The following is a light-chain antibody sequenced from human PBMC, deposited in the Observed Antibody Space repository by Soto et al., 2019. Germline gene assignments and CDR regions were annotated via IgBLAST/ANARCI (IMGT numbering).Light chain of an antibody. J-gene: IGLJ2*01. CDR2: DVS. V-gene: IGLV2-14*03. CDR1: SSDIGGYNY. Sequence: QSVLTQPASVSGSPGQSITISCTGTSSDIGGYNYVSWYQHHPGKAPKLMIYDVSNRPSGVSNRFSGSKSGNTASLTISGLQSEDEADYYCSSYTSSSTPGVVFGGGTMLTVL. CDR3: SSYTSSSTPGVV.